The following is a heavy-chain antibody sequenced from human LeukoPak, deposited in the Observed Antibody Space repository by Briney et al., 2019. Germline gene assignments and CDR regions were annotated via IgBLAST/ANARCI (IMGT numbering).Heavy chain of an antibody. CDR1: GYSISSGYY. D-gene: IGHD3-10*01. J-gene: IGHJ5*02. V-gene: IGHV4-38-2*02. CDR3: ARDDAMVRGVITLNWFDP. Sequence: NPSETLSLTCTVSGYSISSGYYWGWIRQPPGKGLEWIGSIYHSGSTYYNPSLKSRVTISVDTSKNQFSLKLSSVTAADTAVYYCARDDAMVRGVITLNWFDPWGQGTLVTVSS. CDR2: IYHSGST.